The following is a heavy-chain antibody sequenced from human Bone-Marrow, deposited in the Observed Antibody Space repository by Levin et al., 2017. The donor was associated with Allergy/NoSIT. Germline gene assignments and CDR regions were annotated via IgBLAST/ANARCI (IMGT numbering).Heavy chain of an antibody. CDR1: GFTFSTYW. V-gene: IGHV3-7*01. Sequence: PGGSLRLSCAASGFTFSTYWMSWVRQAPGKGLEWVANIKEDGGGKYYVDSVKGRFTISRDNAKNSLYLQMNSLRVEDTAVYYCGVTPRRDPFDYWGQGTLVTVSS. J-gene: IGHJ4*02. D-gene: IGHD2-21*02. CDR2: IKEDGGGK. CDR3: GVTPRRDPFDY.